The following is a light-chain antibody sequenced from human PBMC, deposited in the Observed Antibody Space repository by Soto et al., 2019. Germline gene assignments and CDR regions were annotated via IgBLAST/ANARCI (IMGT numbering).Light chain of an antibody. Sequence: DIVLTQSPLSLPVTPGEPASITCRSSQSLLYSNGYNYLDWYLQKPGQSPQLLIYLGSNRASGVPDRFSGSGSGTDFTLKISRVEAEDVGVYYCMLPLLTPWTFGQGTKVEIK. V-gene: IGKV2-28*01. CDR2: LGS. CDR3: MLPLLTPWT. J-gene: IGKJ1*01. CDR1: QSLLYSNGYNY.